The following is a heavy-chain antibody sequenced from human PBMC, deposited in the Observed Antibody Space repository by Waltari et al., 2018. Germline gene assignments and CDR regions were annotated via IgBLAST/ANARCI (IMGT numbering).Heavy chain of an antibody. V-gene: IGHV4-39*01. CDR3: AQGVVISHYYYGTDV. CDR2: IYYSGST. Sequence: QLQLQESGPGLVKPSETLSLTCTVSGGPITTSTYYWAWIRQPPGKGLEWIGSIYYSGSTYSNPSLKSRVTISVDTSKNQFSLQLNSVTAADTAVYYCAQGVVISHYYYGTDVWGQGTTVTVSS. CDR1: GGPITTSTYY. J-gene: IGHJ6*02. D-gene: IGHD2-21*01.